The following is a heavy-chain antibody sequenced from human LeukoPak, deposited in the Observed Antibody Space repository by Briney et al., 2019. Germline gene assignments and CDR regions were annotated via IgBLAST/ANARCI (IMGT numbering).Heavy chain of an antibody. CDR3: ARDDYDSSVPIYFQH. J-gene: IGHJ1*01. V-gene: IGHV4-31*03. D-gene: IGHD3-22*01. CDR2: MHNIENA. CDR1: GGSISSGGYF. Sequence: SETLSLTCTVSGGSISSGGYFWSWIRQHPGKGLEWIGYMHNIENAEYNPSLKSRVTISVDTSKNQISLKVNSVTAADTAVYYCARDDYDSSVPIYFQHWGQGTLVTVSS.